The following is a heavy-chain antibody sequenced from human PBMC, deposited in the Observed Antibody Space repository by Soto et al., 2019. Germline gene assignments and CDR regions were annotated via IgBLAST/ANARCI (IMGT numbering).Heavy chain of an antibody. CDR3: ARESTVAGTDNWFDS. CDR2: IYTSGST. J-gene: IGHJ5*01. D-gene: IGHD6-13*01. Sequence: KPSETLSLTCTVSGAFISGYYWSWIRQPAGKGLEWIGRIYTSGSTKYSPSLKSRATMSVDTSKKQFSLKLNSVTAADTAVYYCARESTVAGTDNWFDSWGRGTLVTVSS. V-gene: IGHV4-4*07. CDR1: GAFISGYY.